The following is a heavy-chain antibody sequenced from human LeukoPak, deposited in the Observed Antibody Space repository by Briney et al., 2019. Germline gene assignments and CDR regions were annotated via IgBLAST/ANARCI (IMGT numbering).Heavy chain of an antibody. V-gene: IGHV4-39*01. J-gene: IGHJ4*02. Sequence: SETLSLTCTVSGGSLSSSSYYWGWIRQPPGKGLEWIGSIYYSGSTYYNPSLKSRVTISVDTSKNQFSLKLSSVTAADTAVYYRARHSYYFDYWGQGTLVTVSS. CDR2: IYYSGST. CDR3: ARHSYYFDY. CDR1: GGSLSSSSYY.